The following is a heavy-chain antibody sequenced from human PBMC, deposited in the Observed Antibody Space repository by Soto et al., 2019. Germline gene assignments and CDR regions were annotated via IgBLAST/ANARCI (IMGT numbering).Heavy chain of an antibody. CDR1: GDSISSGFYY. J-gene: IGHJ4*02. CDR2: IYYSGST. Sequence: SETLSLTCTVSGDSISSGFYYWSWIRQHPGKGLEWIGYIYYSGSTYYNPSLKSRVTISVDTSKNQFSLKLSSVTAADTAVYYCATSLGVSSIDYWGQGTLVTVSS. CDR3: ATSLGVSSIDY. D-gene: IGHD3-16*01. V-gene: IGHV4-31*03.